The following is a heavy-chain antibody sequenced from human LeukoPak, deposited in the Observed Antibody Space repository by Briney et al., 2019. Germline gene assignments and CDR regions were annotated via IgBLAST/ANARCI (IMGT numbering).Heavy chain of an antibody. Sequence: GRSLRLSCAASGFTFSSYAMHWVRQAPGKGLEWVAVISYDGSNKYYADSVKGRFTISRDNSKNTLYLQMNSLRAEDTAVYYCARDPGGYELGYWGQGTLVTVSS. D-gene: IGHD5-12*01. CDR2: ISYDGSNK. CDR3: ARDPGGYELGY. CDR1: GFTFSSYA. J-gene: IGHJ4*02. V-gene: IGHV3-30*04.